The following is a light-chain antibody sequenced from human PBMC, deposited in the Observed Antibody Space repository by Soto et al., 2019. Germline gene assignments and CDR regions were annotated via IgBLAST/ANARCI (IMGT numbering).Light chain of an antibody. CDR2: AAS. J-gene: IGKJ5*01. Sequence: DIQMTQSPSSLSASVGDRVTITCRASENIARHLNWYQQKPGQAPKLLIYAASSLQNGVPSRFRVAGSGTDFTLTISNLQPEDFVTYYCQQSYSTLSITFGQGTRLEIK. V-gene: IGKV1-39*01. CDR1: ENIARH. CDR3: QQSYSTLSIT.